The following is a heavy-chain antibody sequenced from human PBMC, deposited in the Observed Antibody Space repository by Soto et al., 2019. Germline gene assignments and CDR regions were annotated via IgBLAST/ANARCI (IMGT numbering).Heavy chain of an antibody. Sequence: EVQLLESGGGLVQPGGSLRLSCAASGFTLSNYAMSWVRQAPGKGLEWVSTISGSGGRIYYADSVKGRFTISRDNSKNTLYLQMSSLRAEDTAVYYCGKTVGVEGQLVDSWGQGTLVTVSS. CDR1: GFTLSNYA. D-gene: IGHD6-6*01. CDR2: ISGSGGRI. V-gene: IGHV3-23*01. J-gene: IGHJ4*02. CDR3: GKTVGVEGQLVDS.